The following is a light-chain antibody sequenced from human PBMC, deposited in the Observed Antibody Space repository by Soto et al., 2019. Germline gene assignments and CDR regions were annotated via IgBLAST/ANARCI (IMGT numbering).Light chain of an antibody. J-gene: IGKJ1*01. V-gene: IGKV1-5*03. Sequence: DIQMSQSPSTLSASVGDRVTITCRASQGISSYLAWYQQKPGKAPTLLIYKASSLESGVPSRFSGSGSGTEFTLSISSLQPDDFATYYCQQYDSYLWTFGQGTKVDI. CDR3: QQYDSYLWT. CDR2: KAS. CDR1: QGISSY.